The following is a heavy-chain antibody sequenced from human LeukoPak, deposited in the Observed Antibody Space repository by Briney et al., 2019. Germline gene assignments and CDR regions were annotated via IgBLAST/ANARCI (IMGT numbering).Heavy chain of an antibody. CDR3: AKDGGGNSLFDS. V-gene: IGHV3-53*01. D-gene: IGHD2/OR15-2a*01. CDR2: LYSGGNT. Sequence: PGGSLRLSCAASVFTVSSNYMTWVRQAPGKRLEWVSSLYSGGNTYYADSMKGRFTISRDNSKNTLYLQMNSLRVEDTAVYYCAKDGGGNSLFDSWGQGTLVSVSS. CDR1: VFTVSSNY. J-gene: IGHJ4*02.